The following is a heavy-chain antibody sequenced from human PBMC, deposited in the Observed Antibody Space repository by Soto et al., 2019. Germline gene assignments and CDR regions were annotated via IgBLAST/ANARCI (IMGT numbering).Heavy chain of an antibody. CDR1: GYTFTIYY. D-gene: IGHD3-10*02. CDR2: INPSGGST. V-gene: IGHV1-46*01. J-gene: IGHJ6*02. Sequence: ASVTCSCTASGYTFTIYYMHWVRLAPGQGLEWMGIINPSGGSTSYAQKFQGRVTMTRDTSTSTVCMELSSLRSEDTAVYYCARDLREGLYVRYYYYYGMDVWGQGTTVTV. CDR3: ARDLREGLYVRYYYYYGMDV.